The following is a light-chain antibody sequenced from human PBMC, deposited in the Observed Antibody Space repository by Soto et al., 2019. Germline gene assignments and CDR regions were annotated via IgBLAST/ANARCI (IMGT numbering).Light chain of an antibody. CDR2: DVT. CDR3: SSYAGTNNLWVV. J-gene: IGLJ2*01. Sequence: QSALTQPRSVSGSPGQSVTISCTGTSGDIGNSNFVSWYQQHPGKVPKLMIYDVTKRPSGVPDRFSGSKFVNTASLTISGLQAEDEADYYCSSYAGTNNLWVVFGGGTKLTVL. V-gene: IGLV2-11*01. CDR1: SGDIGNSNF.